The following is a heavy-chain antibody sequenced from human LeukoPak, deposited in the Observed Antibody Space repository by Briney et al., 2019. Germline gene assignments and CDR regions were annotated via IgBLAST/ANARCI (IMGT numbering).Heavy chain of an antibody. D-gene: IGHD3-10*01. CDR2: ISSVSGYI. CDR1: GFTFNTYS. Sequence: GGSLRLSCAASGFTFNTYSMNWVRQAPGKGLEWVSCISSVSGYIYYADSVKGRFTISRDNAKNTLYLQMNSLRAEDTAVYYCARVRGSGSYYFLDYWGQGTLVTVSS. CDR3: ARVRGSGSYYFLDY. J-gene: IGHJ4*02. V-gene: IGHV3-21*01.